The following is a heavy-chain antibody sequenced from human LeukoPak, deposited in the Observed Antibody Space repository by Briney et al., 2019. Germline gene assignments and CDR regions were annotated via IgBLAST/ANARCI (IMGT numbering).Heavy chain of an antibody. Sequence: GGSLRLSCAASGFIVSSTYMNWIRQAPGKGLEWVSAISGSDGSTYYADSVKGRFTISRDNSKNTLYLQLNSLRAEDTAVYYCAKEEYSGSLLTLDYWGQGTLVTVSS. CDR1: GFIVSSTY. CDR2: ISGSDGST. CDR3: AKEEYSGSLLTLDY. V-gene: IGHV3-23*01. D-gene: IGHD1-26*01. J-gene: IGHJ4*02.